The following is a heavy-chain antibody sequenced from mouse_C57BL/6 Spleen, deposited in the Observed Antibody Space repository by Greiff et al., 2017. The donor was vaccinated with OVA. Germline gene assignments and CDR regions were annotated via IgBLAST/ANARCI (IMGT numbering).Heavy chain of an antibody. D-gene: IGHD3-2*02. CDR3: ARSAAQATWFAY. Sequence: VKLMESGAELMKPGASVKLSCKATGYTFTGYWIEWVKQRPGHGLEWIGEILPGSGSTNSNEKFKGKATFTADTSSNTAYMQLSSLTTEDSAIYYCARSAAQATWFAYWGQGTLVTVSA. CDR1: GYTFTGYW. CDR2: ILPGSGST. V-gene: IGHV1-9*01. J-gene: IGHJ3*01.